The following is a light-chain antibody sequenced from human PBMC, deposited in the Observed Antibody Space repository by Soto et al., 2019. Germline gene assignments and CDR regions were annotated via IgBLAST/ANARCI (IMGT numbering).Light chain of an antibody. CDR1: QSISTY. V-gene: IGKV1-39*01. Sequence: DIQMTQSPSSLSASVGDRVTITCRASQSISTYLNWYQQKPGKAPELLIYAASTLQSGVPSRFSGSGSGTDYTLTISSLQPEESATYYCQQSYSLPRTFGPGTKVDI. J-gene: IGKJ3*01. CDR3: QQSYSLPRT. CDR2: AAS.